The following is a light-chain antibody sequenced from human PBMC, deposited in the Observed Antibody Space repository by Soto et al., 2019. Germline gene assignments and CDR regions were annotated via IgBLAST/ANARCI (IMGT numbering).Light chain of an antibody. J-gene: IGKJ1*01. CDR2: GAS. Sequence: EIVITQSPATLSVSPGGRATLSCRASQGIGDTLAWYQQKPGQAPRTLIYGASSRATGIPDRFSASGSGTDITLTISGLQSEDFAVYYCQQYNNWPQTFGQGTKVDI. V-gene: IGKV3D-15*01. CDR3: QQYNNWPQT. CDR1: QGIGDT.